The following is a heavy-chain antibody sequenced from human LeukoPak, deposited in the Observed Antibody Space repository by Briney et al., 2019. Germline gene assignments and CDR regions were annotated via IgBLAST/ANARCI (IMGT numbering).Heavy chain of an antibody. V-gene: IGHV5-10-1*01. CDR1: GYSFTSYW. J-gene: IGHJ4*02. CDR3: ASTQYYYGSGSPIADFGY. CDR2: IDPSDSYT. D-gene: IGHD3-10*01. Sequence: GESLKISCKGSGYSFTSYWISWVRQMPGKGLEWMGRIDPSDSYTNYSPSFQGHVTISADKSISTAYLQWSSLKASDTAMYYCASTQYYYGSGSPIADFGYWGQGTLVTVSS.